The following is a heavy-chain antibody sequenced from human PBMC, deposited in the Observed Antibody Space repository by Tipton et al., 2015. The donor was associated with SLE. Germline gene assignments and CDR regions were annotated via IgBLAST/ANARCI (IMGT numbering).Heavy chain of an antibody. CDR2: IYYSGST. CDR1: GGSISSHY. Sequence: LRLSCTVSGGSISSHYWSWIRQPPGKGLEWIGYIYYSGSTNYNPSLKSRVTISVDTSKNQSSLKLSSVTAADTAVYYCAREPERWLQLKAFEIWGQGKMVTVSS. J-gene: IGHJ3*02. D-gene: IGHD5-24*01. V-gene: IGHV4-59*11. CDR3: AREPERWLQLKAFEI.